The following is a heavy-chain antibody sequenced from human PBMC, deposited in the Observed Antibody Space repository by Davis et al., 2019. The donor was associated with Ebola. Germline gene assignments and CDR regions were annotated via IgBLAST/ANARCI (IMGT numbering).Heavy chain of an antibody. Sequence: AASVKVSCKTSGYTFTNYAIHWVRQAPGQRLEWMGWINAGNGDTKYSQNFQGRVTMTTDTSTSTAYVELRSLRSDDTAVYYCARIPGLQWLVPGRWFDPWGQGTLVTVSS. D-gene: IGHD6-19*01. J-gene: IGHJ5*02. V-gene: IGHV1-3*01. CDR3: ARIPGLQWLVPGRWFDP. CDR1: GYTFTNYA. CDR2: INAGNGDT.